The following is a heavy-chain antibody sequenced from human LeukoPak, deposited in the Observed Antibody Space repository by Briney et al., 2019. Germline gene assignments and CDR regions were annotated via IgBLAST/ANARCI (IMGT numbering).Heavy chain of an antibody. CDR1: GGSFSGYY. CDR2: INHSGST. D-gene: IGHD6-13*01. CDR3: ARPKIYSSSWPDAFDI. J-gene: IGHJ3*02. V-gene: IGHV4-34*01. Sequence: SETPSLTCAVYGGSFSGYYWSWIRQPPGKGLEWIGEINHSGSTNYNPSLKSRVTISVGTSKNQFSLKLSSVTAADTAVYYCARPKIYSSSWPDAFDIWGQGTMVTVSS.